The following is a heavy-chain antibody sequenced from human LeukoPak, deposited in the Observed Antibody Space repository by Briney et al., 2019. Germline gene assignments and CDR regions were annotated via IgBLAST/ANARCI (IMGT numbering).Heavy chain of an antibody. CDR2: IKQDGSEK. V-gene: IGHV3-7*01. CDR3: ARDVHYYDFWSGGKDVDY. Sequence: PGGSLRLSCAASGFTFSSYWMSWVRQAPGKGLEWVANIKQDGSEKYYVDSVKGRFTISRDNAKNSLYLQMNSLRAEDTAVYYCARDVHYYDFWSGGKDVDYWGPGTLVTVSS. J-gene: IGHJ4*02. CDR1: GFTFSSYW. D-gene: IGHD3-3*01.